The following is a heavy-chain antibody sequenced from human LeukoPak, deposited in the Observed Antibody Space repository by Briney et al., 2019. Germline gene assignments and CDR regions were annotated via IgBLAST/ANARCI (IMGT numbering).Heavy chain of an antibody. CDR3: TRDWLTRDGPINFCYYGMDV. CDR2: LYSGGNT. CDR1: GFTFTNYP. D-gene: IGHD5-24*01. Sequence: PGGSLRLSCAVSGFTFTNYPMSWVRQAPGKGLEWVSVLYSGGNTYYADSVKGRITISRDNSKNTLYLQMNSLRAEDTAVYYCTRDWLTRDGPINFCYYGMDVWGQGTTVTVSS. J-gene: IGHJ6*02. V-gene: IGHV3-66*01.